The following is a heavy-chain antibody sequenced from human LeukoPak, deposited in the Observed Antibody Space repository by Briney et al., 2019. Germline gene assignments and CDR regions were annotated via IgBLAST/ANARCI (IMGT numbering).Heavy chain of an antibody. CDR1: GLTFSSYA. D-gene: IGHD2-2*01. J-gene: IGHJ5*02. CDR3: AKDRGYCSSASCHDTYISWFDP. Sequence: GGSLTLSCAASGLTFSSYAMSWVRQAPGKGLEWVSAISGSGGSTYYADSVKGRFTISRDNSKNTLYLQMNSLRAEDTAVYYCAKDRGYCSSASCHDTYISWFDPWGQGTLVTVSS. CDR2: ISGSGGST. V-gene: IGHV3-23*01.